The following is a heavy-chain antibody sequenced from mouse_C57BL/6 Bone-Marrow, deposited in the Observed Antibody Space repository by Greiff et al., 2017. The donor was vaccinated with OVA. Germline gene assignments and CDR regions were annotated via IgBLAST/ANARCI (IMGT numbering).Heavy chain of an antibody. CDR3: ARARRSLYWYFDV. CDR1: GFNIKNTY. V-gene: IGHV14-3*01. CDR2: IDPANGNT. Sequence: VQLQQSVAELVRPGASVKLSCTASGFNIKNTYMHWVKQRPEQGLEWIGRIDPANGNTKYAPKFQGKATITADTSSNTAYLQLSSLTSEDTAIYDGARARRSLYWYFDVWGTGTTVTVSS. J-gene: IGHJ1*03.